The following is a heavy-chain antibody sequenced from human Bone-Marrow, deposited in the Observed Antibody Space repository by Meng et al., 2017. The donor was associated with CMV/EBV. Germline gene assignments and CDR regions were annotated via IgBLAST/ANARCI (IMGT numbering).Heavy chain of an antibody. CDR2: ITWNGGSI. D-gene: IGHD6-19*01. J-gene: IGHJ6*02. CDR1: GFTFDDFG. Sequence: GGSLRLSCAASGFTFDDFGMSWVRQAPGKGLEWVSGITWNGGSIDYADSVKGRFTISRDNAKNSLYLQMNSLRAEDTAVYYCARDAYEQWTYTLYGMDVWGQGTTVTVSS. V-gene: IGHV3-20*04. CDR3: ARDAYEQWTYTLYGMDV.